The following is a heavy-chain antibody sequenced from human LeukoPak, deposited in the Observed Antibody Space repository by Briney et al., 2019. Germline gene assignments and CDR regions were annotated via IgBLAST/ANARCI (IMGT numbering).Heavy chain of an antibody. CDR3: ARPAYYDILTGYSHDAFDI. J-gene: IGHJ3*02. Sequence: PSETLSLTCTVSGGSISSSSYYWGWIRQPPGKGLEWIGRIYYSGSTYYNPSLKSRVTISVDTSKNQFSLKLSSVTAADTAVYYCARPAYYDILTGYSHDAFDIWGQGTMVTVSS. CDR1: GGSISSSSYY. D-gene: IGHD3-9*01. CDR2: IYYSGST. V-gene: IGHV4-39*01.